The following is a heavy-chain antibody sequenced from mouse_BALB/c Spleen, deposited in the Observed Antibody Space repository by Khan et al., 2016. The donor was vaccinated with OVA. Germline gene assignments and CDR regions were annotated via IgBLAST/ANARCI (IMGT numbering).Heavy chain of an antibody. CDR3: ARIYGSDFDY. D-gene: IGHD1-1*01. J-gene: IGHJ2*01. Sequence: MQLEESGPELVKPGASVKISCKASGYSFTGYFMNWVMQSHGKSLEWIGRINPHIGETFYNQTFKGKATLTVDESSSTAHMDLRSLASEDSAVYYSARIYGSDFDYWGQGTTLTVSS. V-gene: IGHV1-20*02. CDR1: GYSFTGYF. CDR2: INPHIGET.